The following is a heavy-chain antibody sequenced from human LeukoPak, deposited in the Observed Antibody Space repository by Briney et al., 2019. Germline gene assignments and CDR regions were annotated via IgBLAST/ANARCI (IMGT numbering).Heavy chain of an antibody. CDR2: IYYTGST. CDR1: GASISTSSQY. CDR3: ARLKYCSGDCYSPSFDF. V-gene: IGHV4-39*01. Sequence: SETLSLTCTVSGASISTSSQYWAWVRQPPGKGLEWIGSIYYTGSTHYNPSLKSRVTISEDTSRNQFSLKLSSVTAADTAVYYCARLKYCSGDCYSPSFDFWGQGTLVTVSS. J-gene: IGHJ4*02. D-gene: IGHD2-21*02.